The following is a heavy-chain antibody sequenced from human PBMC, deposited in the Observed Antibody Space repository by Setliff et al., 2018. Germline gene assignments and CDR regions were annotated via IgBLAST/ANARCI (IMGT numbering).Heavy chain of an antibody. D-gene: IGHD3-3*01. CDR3: ARGKWEARTIIFGVDTPRYYMDV. CDR1: GGTFRSYG. V-gene: IGHV1-69*05. Sequence: SVKVSCKASGGTFRSYGISWVRQAPGQGLEWMGGTIPSFGSTNYAQKFQDRVTIITDESTSTAYMELSSLRTEDTAVYYCARGKWEARTIIFGVDTPRYYMDVWGKGTTVTVSS. CDR2: TIPSFGST. J-gene: IGHJ6*03.